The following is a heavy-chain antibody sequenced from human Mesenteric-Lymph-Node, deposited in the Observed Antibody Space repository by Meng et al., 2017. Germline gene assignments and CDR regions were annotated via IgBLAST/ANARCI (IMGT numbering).Heavy chain of an antibody. V-gene: IGHV1-69*02. J-gene: IGHJ4*02. CDR1: GVTFSIYI. D-gene: IGHD3-3*01. Sequence: VQLVQSGAEVEKPGSSLKVSLKASGVTFSIYIVAWVRQAPGQGLEWMGRIIPSLDITTYAHNLQDRVTITANKSTSTAFMELSGLRSEDTAVYYCVTDEWNYFDYWGQGTLVTVSS. CDR3: VTDEWNYFDY. CDR2: IIPSLDIT.